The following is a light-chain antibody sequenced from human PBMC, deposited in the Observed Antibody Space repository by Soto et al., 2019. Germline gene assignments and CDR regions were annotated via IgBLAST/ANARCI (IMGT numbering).Light chain of an antibody. Sequence: DIQMTQSPSTLSASVGDTVTITCRASLSIDTWLAWHQQKPGQAPKLLISKASSLESGVPSRFSGSGSGTEFALTINSLQPDDSATYYCQQYNSYRAFGQGTKVDIK. V-gene: IGKV1-5*03. CDR2: KAS. J-gene: IGKJ1*01. CDR3: QQYNSYRA. CDR1: LSIDTW.